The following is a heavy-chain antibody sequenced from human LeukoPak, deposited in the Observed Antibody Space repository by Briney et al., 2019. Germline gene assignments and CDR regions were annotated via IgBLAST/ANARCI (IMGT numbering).Heavy chain of an antibody. CDR1: GGTFSSYA. D-gene: IGHD2-21*02. V-gene: IGHV1-69*10. Sequence: SVTVSCKASGGTFSSYAISWVRQAPGQGLEWMGGIIPILGTANYAQKFQGRVTITADKSTSTAYMELSSLRSEDTAVYYCARELAVGTAIRFDYWGQGTLVTVSS. J-gene: IGHJ4*02. CDR2: IIPILGTA. CDR3: ARELAVGTAIRFDY.